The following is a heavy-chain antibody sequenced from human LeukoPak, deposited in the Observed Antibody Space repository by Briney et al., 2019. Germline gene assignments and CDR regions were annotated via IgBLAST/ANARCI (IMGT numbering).Heavy chain of an antibody. J-gene: IGHJ5*02. D-gene: IGHD2-2*01. CDR2: INYSGST. Sequence: SQTLSLTCTVSGGSISSGDYYWSWIRQPPGKGLEWIGYINYSGSTFHYNPSLKSRVTISVDTSKNQFSLRLSSVTAADTAVYYCASTNCSSASCYGANWFDPWRQGTLVTVSS. CDR3: ASTNCSSASCYGANWFDP. V-gene: IGHV4-30-4*08. CDR1: GGSISSGDYY.